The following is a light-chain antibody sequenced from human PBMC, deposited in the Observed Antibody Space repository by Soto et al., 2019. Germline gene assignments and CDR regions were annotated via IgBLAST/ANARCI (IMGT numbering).Light chain of an antibody. CDR3: QQFNSYPYT. J-gene: IGKJ2*01. CDR1: QGISSA. Sequence: AILLTQSPSSLSASVGDRVTITCRASQGISSALAWYQQKTGKAPKLLIYDASSLESGVPSRFSGSGSGTDFTLTISSLQPEDFATYYCQQFNSYPYTFGQGTKLEIK. V-gene: IGKV1-13*02. CDR2: DAS.